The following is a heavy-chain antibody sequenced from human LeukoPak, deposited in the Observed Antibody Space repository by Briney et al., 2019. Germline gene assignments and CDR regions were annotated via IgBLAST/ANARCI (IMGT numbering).Heavy chain of an antibody. D-gene: IGHD3-22*01. CDR2: IKQDGSEK. V-gene: IGHV3-7*01. Sequence: VGSLRLSCAASGFTFSGYWMSWARQAPGNGLEWVANIKQDGSEKYYVDSVKGRFTISRDNAKNSLYLQMNSLRAEDTAVYYCAGDSTGYYWAYWGQGTLVTVSS. CDR3: AGDSTGYYWAY. CDR1: GFTFSGYW. J-gene: IGHJ4*02.